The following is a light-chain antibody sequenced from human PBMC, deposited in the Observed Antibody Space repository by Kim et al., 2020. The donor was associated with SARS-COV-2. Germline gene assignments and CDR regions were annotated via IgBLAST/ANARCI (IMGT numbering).Light chain of an antibody. Sequence: ASVGDRVTITCRASQGIQNYLAWYQQKPGKVPKLLIYGASALQSGVPSRFSGSGSGTDFTLTISSLQPEDVATYYCQKYNSVPWTFGQGTKVDIK. J-gene: IGKJ1*01. CDR3: QKYNSVPWT. V-gene: IGKV1-27*01. CDR2: GAS. CDR1: QGIQNY.